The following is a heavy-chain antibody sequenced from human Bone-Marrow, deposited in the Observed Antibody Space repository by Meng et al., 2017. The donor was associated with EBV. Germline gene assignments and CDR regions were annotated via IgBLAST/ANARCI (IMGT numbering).Heavy chain of an antibody. Sequence: QVQLLQSGAEVKKPGASVKVSCKASGYTFINYPIHWVRQAPGQRLEWMGWINTDNGNTKYSQKFQDRVTIIRDTSASTAYMELSTLGSEDTAVYYCARGSYDSSGFANWFDPWGQGTLVTVSS. V-gene: IGHV1-3*04. CDR3: ARGSYDSSGFANWFDP. J-gene: IGHJ5*02. D-gene: IGHD3-22*01. CDR1: GYTFINYP. CDR2: INTDNGNT.